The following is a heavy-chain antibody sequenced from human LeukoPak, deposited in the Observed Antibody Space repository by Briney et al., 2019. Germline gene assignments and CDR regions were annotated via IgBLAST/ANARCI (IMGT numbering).Heavy chain of an antibody. CDR3: ASSGSSPFDAFDI. D-gene: IGHD3-10*01. V-gene: IGHV4-4*02. Sequence: PSETLSLTCAVSGGSISSSNWWSWVRQPPGKGLEWIGEIYHSGSTNYNPSLKSRVTISVDKSKNQFSLKLSSVTAADTAVYYCASSGSSPFDAFDIWGKGTMVTVSS. CDR1: GGSISSSNW. CDR2: IYHSGST. J-gene: IGHJ3*02.